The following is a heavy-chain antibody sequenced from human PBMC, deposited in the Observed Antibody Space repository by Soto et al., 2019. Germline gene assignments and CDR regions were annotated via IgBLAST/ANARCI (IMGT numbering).Heavy chain of an antibody. Sequence: QVQLVQSGAEVKKPGASVKVSCKASGYTFTSYGISWVRQAPGQGLEWMGWISAYNGNTNYAQKLQGRVTMTTDTDTSTAYMELRSLRSADNAVYYCARSRGIVDSADYWGQGTLVTVSS. D-gene: IGHD1-26*01. V-gene: IGHV1-18*01. CDR3: ARSRGIVDSADY. CDR1: GYTFTSYG. CDR2: ISAYNGNT. J-gene: IGHJ4*02.